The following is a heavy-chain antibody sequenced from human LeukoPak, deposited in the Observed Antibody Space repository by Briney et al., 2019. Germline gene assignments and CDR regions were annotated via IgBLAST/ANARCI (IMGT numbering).Heavy chain of an antibody. CDR2: IKQDGSDK. D-gene: IGHD3-16*01. CDR3: AKDRIRPLLRGEEFDY. J-gene: IGHJ4*02. CDR1: GFTFSNYW. V-gene: IGHV3-7*03. Sequence: GGSLRLSCAASGFTFSNYWMSWVRQAPGKGLEWVANIKQDGSDKYYVDSVKGRFTISRDNSKNTLYLQMNSLRAEDTAVYYCAKDRIRPLLRGEEFDYWGQGTLVTVSS.